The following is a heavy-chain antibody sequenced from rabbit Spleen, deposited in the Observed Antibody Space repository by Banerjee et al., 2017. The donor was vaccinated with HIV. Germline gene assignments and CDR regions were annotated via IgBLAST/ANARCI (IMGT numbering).Heavy chain of an antibody. J-gene: IGHJ6*01. CDR1: GFSFSSNYW. CDR3: ARDTGSSFSSYGMDL. V-gene: IGHV1S40*01. Sequence: QSLEESGGDLVKPGASLTLTCTASGFSFSSNYWICWVRQAPGKGLEWIACIYAGSSGSPYYASWAKGRFTISKTSSTTVTLQMTSLTVADTATYFCARDTGSSFSSYGMDLWGPGTLVTV. CDR2: IYAGSSGSP. D-gene: IGHD8-1*01.